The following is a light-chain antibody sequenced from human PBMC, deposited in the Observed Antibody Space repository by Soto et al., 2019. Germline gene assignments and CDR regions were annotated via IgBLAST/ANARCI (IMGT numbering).Light chain of an antibody. CDR2: EVS. CDR3: SSYTSTSTPVV. V-gene: IGLV2-14*01. J-gene: IGLJ2*01. Sequence: QSALTQPASVSGSPGQSITISCTGTSSDVGGYNYVSWYQQHPGKAPKLMIFEVSNRPSGVSTRFSGSKSGNTASLTISGLQAEDEADYFCSSYTSTSTPVVFGGGIKLTVL. CDR1: SSDVGGYNY.